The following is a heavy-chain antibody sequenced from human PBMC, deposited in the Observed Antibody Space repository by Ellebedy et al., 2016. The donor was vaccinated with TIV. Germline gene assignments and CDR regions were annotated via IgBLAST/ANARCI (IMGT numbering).Heavy chain of an antibody. Sequence: GESLKISCAASGLTFSSHSMNWVRQAPGKGLEWVSCICTTGNTVYYADSVKGRFTISRDNAMNSLYLEMNSLRDEDTAVYYCARVRGTYAYGMDVWGQGTTVTVSS. J-gene: IGHJ6*02. V-gene: IGHV3-48*02. CDR2: ICTTGNTV. D-gene: IGHD3-16*01. CDR3: ARVRGTYAYGMDV. CDR1: GLTFSSHS.